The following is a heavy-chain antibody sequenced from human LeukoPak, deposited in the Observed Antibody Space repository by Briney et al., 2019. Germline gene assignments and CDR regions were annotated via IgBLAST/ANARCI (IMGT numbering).Heavy chain of an antibody. CDR2: ISHDGGSK. D-gene: IGHD1-26*01. V-gene: IGHV3-30*18. Sequence: GRSLRLSCEASGFTFRSYGMHWVRQAPGKGLEWVTSISHDGGSKYSADSVKGRFTISRDNSKNTLSLQMNSLRAEDTAVYYCAKSEELLLGHFDYWGPGTLVTVSS. CDR1: GFTFRSYG. J-gene: IGHJ4*02. CDR3: AKSEELLLGHFDY.